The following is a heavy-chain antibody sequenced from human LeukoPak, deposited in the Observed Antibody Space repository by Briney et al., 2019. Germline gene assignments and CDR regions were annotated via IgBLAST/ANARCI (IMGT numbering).Heavy chain of an antibody. V-gene: IGHV4-59*02. CDR2: IHYSGRR. J-gene: IGHJ6*03. D-gene: IGHD1-1*01. Sequence: SETLSLTCSVSGASVTSDYWTWMRQPPGKGLEWIGYIHYSGRRYSNPSLKSRVTMSVDASKRQVFLELRSVAATDTAVYYCARATGDTLFYYYMDVWGKGTTVTVSS. CDR1: GASVTSDY. CDR3: ARATGDTLFYYYMDV.